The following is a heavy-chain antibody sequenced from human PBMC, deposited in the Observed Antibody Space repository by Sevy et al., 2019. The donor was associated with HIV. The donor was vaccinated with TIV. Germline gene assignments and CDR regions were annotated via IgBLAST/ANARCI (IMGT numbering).Heavy chain of an antibody. V-gene: IGHV3-23*01. CDR3: AKGRIPSIGTLGPFDS. J-gene: IGHJ4*02. D-gene: IGHD6-6*01. CDR1: GFSLSNYA. CDR2: KTGSAGGT. Sequence: GGSLRLSCAASGFSLSNYAMSWVRQAPGKGLEWISTKTGSAGGTYYADSVKGRFTISRDNSKNTLFLQMNSLRAEDTALYYCAKGRIPSIGTLGPFDSWGQGTLVTVSS.